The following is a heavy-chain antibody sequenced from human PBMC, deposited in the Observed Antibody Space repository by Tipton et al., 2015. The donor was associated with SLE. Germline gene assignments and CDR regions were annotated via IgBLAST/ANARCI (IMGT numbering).Heavy chain of an antibody. Sequence: LSLTCAVYGGSFSGYYWSWIRQPPGMGLEWVAFITNSGGSTYHAASVKGRFTISRDNSKNTLYLQMNSLRVGDTAVYYCARAESAHWDYYFMDVWGTGTTVTVSS. CDR2: ITNSGGST. J-gene: IGHJ6*03. CDR3: ARAESAHWDYYFMDV. V-gene: IGHV3-23*01. D-gene: IGHD6-6*01. CDR1: GGSFSGYY.